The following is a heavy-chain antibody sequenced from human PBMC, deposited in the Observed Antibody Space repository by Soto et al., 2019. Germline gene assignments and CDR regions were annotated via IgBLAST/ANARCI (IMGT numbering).Heavy chain of an antibody. CDR3: AKALTVPIAFDI. CDR1: GFTFSSYA. J-gene: IGHJ3*02. V-gene: IGHV3-23*01. CDR2: ISGSGSST. Sequence: EVQLLESGGGLVQPGGSLRLSCAASGFTFSSYAMSWVRQVPGKGLEWVSAISGSGSSTYYADSVKGRFTISRDNSKNTLYLQMNSLRAEDTAVYYCAKALTVPIAFDIWGQGTMVTVSS. D-gene: IGHD4-17*01.